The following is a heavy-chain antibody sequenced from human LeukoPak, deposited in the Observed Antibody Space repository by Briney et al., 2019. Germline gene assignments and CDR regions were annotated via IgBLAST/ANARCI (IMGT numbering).Heavy chain of an antibody. CDR1: GYTFTGYY. Sequence: ASVKVSCKASGYTFTGYYMHWVRQAPGQGLEWMGWINPNSGGTNYAQKFQGRVTMTRDTSISTAYMELSRLRSDDTVVYYCARDYVVVVPAATEGFYFDYWGQGTLVTVSS. CDR2: INPNSGGT. V-gene: IGHV1-2*02. D-gene: IGHD2-2*01. CDR3: ARDYVVVVPAATEGFYFDY. J-gene: IGHJ4*02.